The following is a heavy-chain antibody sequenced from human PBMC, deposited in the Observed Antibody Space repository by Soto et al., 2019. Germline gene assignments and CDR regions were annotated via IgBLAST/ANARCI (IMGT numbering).Heavy chain of an antibody. CDR2: ISSSSSTI. V-gene: IGHV3-48*01. Sequence: EVQLVESGGGLVQPGGSLRLSCAASGFTLSSYSINWVRQAPGKGLEWVSYISSSSSTIYYADSVKGRFTISRDNAKNSLYLQMNSPRAEDTAVYYCARDAYDSSGYYIYFDYWGQGTLVTVSS. D-gene: IGHD3-22*01. J-gene: IGHJ4*02. CDR3: ARDAYDSSGYYIYFDY. CDR1: GFTLSSYS.